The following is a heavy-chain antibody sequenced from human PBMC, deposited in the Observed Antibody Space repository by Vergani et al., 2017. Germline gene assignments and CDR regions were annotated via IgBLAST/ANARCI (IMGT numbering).Heavy chain of an antibody. CDR1: GFTFSSYS. V-gene: IGHV3-21*01. Sequence: EVQLLESGGGLVQPGGSLRLSCAASGFTFSSYSMNWVRQAPGKGLEWVSSISSSSSYIYYADSVKGRFTISRDNAKNSLYLQMNSLRAEDTAVYYGARVSDDSSGMAFDIWGQGTMVTVSS. CDR3: ARVSDDSSGMAFDI. D-gene: IGHD3-22*01. J-gene: IGHJ3*02. CDR2: ISSSSSYI.